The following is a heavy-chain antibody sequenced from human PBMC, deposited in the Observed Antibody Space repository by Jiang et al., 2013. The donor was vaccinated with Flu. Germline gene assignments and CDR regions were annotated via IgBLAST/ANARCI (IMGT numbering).Heavy chain of an antibody. V-gene: IGHV4-59*01. CDR2: IHYSGAT. CDR3: ARGSVALYSSGWYEYDY. J-gene: IGHJ4*02. Sequence: GSGLVKPSETLSLNCNVSGASIRSFYWSWIRQPPGKGLEWIGFIHYSGATNHNPSLKSRVTMSVDTSKNQFSLKLSSVTAADTAVYYCARGSVALYSSGWYEYDYWGQGTLVTVSS. CDR1: GASIRSFY. D-gene: IGHD6-19*01.